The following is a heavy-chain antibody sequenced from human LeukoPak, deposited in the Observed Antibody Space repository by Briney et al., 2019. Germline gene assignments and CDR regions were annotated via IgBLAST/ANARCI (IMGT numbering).Heavy chain of an antibody. V-gene: IGHV4-39*07. CDR3: ARTKLEYSSSSPNDY. D-gene: IGHD6-6*01. J-gene: IGHJ4*02. CDR1: GGSISSSSYY. CDR2: IYYSGST. Sequence: PSETLSLTCTVSGGSISSSSYYWGWIRQPPGKGLEWIGSIYYSGSTYYNPSLKSRVTISVDRSKNQFSLKLSSVTAADTAVYYCARTKLEYSSSSPNDYWGQGTLVTVSS.